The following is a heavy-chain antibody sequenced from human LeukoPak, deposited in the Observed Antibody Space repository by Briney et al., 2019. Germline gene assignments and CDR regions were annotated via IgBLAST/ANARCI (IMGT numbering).Heavy chain of an antibody. CDR1: GFTFSNFG. CDR2: IRFDGTSE. D-gene: IGHD2/OR15-2a*01. J-gene: IGHJ4*02. V-gene: IGHV3-30*02. Sequence: GGSLRLSCAASGFTFSNFGMHWVRQAPGKGLEWVAFIRFDGTSEFYADSVKARFTISRDNSQNTLYLQMNSLRAEDTAVYYPTTLDFDYWGQGTLVTVSS. CDR3: TTLDFDY.